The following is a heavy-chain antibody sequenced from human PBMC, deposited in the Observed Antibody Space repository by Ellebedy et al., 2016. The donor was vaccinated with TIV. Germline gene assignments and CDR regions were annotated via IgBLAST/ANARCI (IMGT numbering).Heavy chain of an antibody. J-gene: IGHJ3*02. CDR3: ARVYYDYVWGSYPNAVDI. CDR1: GGSISSYY. CDR2: IYYSGST. V-gene: IGHV4-59*01. D-gene: IGHD3-16*02. Sequence: MPSETLSLTCTVSGGSISSYYWSWIRQPPGKGLEWIGYIYYSGSTNYNPSLKSRVTISVDTSKNQFSLKLSSVTAADTAVYYCARVYYDYVWGSYPNAVDIWGQGTMVTVSS.